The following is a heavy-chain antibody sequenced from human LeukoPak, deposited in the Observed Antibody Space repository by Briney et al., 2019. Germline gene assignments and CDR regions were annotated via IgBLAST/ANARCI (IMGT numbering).Heavy chain of an antibody. V-gene: IGHV1-8*01. CDR1: GYTFTSYD. D-gene: IGHD2-15*01. CDR3: ARGAPGSYCSGGSCPYLDY. Sequence: GASVKVSCKASGYTFTSYDINWVRQATGQGLEWMGWMNPNSGNTGYAQRFQGRVTMTRNTSISTAYMELSSLRSEDTAVYYCARGAPGSYCSGGSCPYLDYWGQGALVTVSS. CDR2: MNPNSGNT. J-gene: IGHJ4*02.